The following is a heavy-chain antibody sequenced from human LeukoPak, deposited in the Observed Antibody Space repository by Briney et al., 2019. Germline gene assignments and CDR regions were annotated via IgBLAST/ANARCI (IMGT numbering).Heavy chain of an antibody. V-gene: IGHV1-2*02. CDR1: GYTFTGYY. CDR2: INPNSGGT. J-gene: IGHJ5*02. D-gene: IGHD2-2*01. Sequence: ASVKVSCKASGYTFTGYYMHWVRQAPGQGLEWMGWINPNSGGTNYAQKFQGRVTMTRDTSISTAYMELSRLRSDDTAVYYCARVLASVPAFYLDPWGQGTLVTASS. CDR3: ARVLASVPAFYLDP.